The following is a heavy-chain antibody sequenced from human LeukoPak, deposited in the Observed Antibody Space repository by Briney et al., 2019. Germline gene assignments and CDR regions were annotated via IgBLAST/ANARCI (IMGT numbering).Heavy chain of an antibody. D-gene: IGHD1-26*01. CDR1: DYSIRSGYY. V-gene: IGHV4-38-2*01. CDR3: ARRSYDGFTFDS. Sequence: PSETLSLTCAVSDYSIRSGYYWGWFRQPPGKGLEWIATTYHTGSTYYNPSLKSRVTISVDKSKNHFSLKVTSVTAADTAVYYCARRSYDGFTFDSWGQGTLVTVSS. CDR2: TYHTGST. J-gene: IGHJ4*02.